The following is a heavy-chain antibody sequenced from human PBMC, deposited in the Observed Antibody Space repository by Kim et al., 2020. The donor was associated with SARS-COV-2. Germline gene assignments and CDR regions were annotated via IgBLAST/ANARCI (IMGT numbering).Heavy chain of an antibody. D-gene: IGHD3-3*01. Sequence: KGRFTSSRDNSKNTLYLQMNSLRAEDTAVYYCANLRIKRFLEWLPRDFDYWGQGTLVTVSS. J-gene: IGHJ4*02. CDR3: ANLRIKRFLEWLPRDFDY. V-gene: IGHV3-23*01.